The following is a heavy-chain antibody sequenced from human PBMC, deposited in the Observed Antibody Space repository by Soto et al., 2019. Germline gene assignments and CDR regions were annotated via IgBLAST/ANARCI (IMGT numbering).Heavy chain of an antibody. Sequence: RLSCAASGFTFSSYAMSWVRQAPGKGLEWVSAISGSGGSTYYADSVKGRFTISRDNSKNTLYLQMNSLRAEDTAVYYCADVGRDYDFWSGYYFSGYYYGMDVWGQGTTVTVSS. V-gene: IGHV3-23*01. CDR3: ADVGRDYDFWSGYYFSGYYYGMDV. CDR2: ISGSGGST. D-gene: IGHD3-3*01. CDR1: GFTFSSYA. J-gene: IGHJ6*02.